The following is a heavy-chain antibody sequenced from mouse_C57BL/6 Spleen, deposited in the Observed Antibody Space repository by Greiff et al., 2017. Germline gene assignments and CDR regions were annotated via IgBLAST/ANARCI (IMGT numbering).Heavy chain of an antibody. J-gene: IGHJ2*01. CDR1: GYSFTSYY. Sequence: VQVVESGPELVKPGASVKISCKASGYSFTSYYIHWVKQRPGQGLEWIGWIYPGSGNTKYNEKFKGKATLTADTSSSTAYMQLSSLTSEDSAVYYCARNDYAFDYWGQGTTLTVSS. V-gene: IGHV1-66*01. CDR3: ARNDYAFDY. CDR2: IYPGSGNT. D-gene: IGHD2-4*01.